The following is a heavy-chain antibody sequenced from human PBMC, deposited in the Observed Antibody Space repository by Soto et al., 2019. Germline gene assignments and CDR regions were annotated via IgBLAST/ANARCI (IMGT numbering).Heavy chain of an antibody. V-gene: IGHV3-23*01. CDR2: ISGSGIST. CDR3: AKEYEYSSGWERIDY. CDR1: GFTFSSYA. J-gene: IGHJ4*02. Sequence: EVQLLESGGGLVQSGGSLRLSCAASGFTFSSYAMSWVRQAPGKGLEWVSAISGSGISTYYADSVKGRFTISRDNSKNTLYLHMNSLRAEDTAVYYCAKEYEYSSGWERIDYWGQGTLVTVSS. D-gene: IGHD6-19*01.